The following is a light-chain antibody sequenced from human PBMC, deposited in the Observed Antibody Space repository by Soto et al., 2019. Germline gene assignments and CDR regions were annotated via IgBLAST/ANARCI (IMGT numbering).Light chain of an antibody. CDR3: SSYTSSRTLYV. Sequence: QSALTQPASVSGSPGQSITISCTGTSSDVGGYNYVSWYQQHPGKAPKLMIYDVSNRPSGVSTRFSGSKSGNTASLTISGLQAEDEADYYCSSYTSSRTLYVFGTGTKVTVL. V-gene: IGLV2-14*01. J-gene: IGLJ1*01. CDR2: DVS. CDR1: SSDVGGYNY.